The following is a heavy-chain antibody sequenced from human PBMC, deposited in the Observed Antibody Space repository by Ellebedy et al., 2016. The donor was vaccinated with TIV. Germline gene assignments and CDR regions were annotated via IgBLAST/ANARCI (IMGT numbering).Heavy chain of an antibody. D-gene: IGHD1-26*01. CDR2: ISSSSSYI. CDR1: GFTFSSYS. Sequence: GGSLRLXXAASGFTFSSYSMNWVRQAPGKGLEWVSSISSSSSYIYYADSVKGRFTISRDNAKNSLYLQMNSLRAEDTAVYYCASSLRGANTIDYWGQGTLVTVSS. J-gene: IGHJ4*02. V-gene: IGHV3-21*01. CDR3: ASSLRGANTIDY.